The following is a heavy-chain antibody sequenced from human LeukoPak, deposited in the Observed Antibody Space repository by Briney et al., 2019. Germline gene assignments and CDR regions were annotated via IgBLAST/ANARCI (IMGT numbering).Heavy chain of an antibody. Sequence: GASVKVSCKASGGVFTTYTMSWVRQAPGQGLEWMGSIIPFLGTTNYAQKFQGRVTITADEPTRTAYMELPYVRSDDTAVYNCTIIPNVIVFTHYFEYWGQGTLVTVSS. CDR2: IIPFLGTT. V-gene: IGHV1-69*08. CDR3: TIIPNVIVFTHYFEY. J-gene: IGHJ4*02. CDR1: GGVFTTYT. D-gene: IGHD2-21*01.